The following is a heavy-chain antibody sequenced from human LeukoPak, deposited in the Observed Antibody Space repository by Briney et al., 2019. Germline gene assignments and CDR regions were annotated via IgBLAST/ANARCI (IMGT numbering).Heavy chain of an antibody. CDR2: INQDGSEK. J-gene: IGHJ6*02. Sequence: GGSLRLSCASPGFTFSNYWMSWVRQAPGKGLEWVANINQDGSEKYHVDSVKGRFTISRDNAKNSLYLQMNSLRAGDTAVYYCARECRGNCTNPPPDVWGQGTTVTVSS. CDR1: GFTFSNYW. V-gene: IGHV3-7*01. CDR3: ARECRGNCTNPPPDV. D-gene: IGHD3-10*01.